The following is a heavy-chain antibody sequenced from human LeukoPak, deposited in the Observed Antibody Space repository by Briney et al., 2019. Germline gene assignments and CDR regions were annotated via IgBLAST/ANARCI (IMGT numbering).Heavy chain of an antibody. Sequence: SVKVSCKASGGSFSSYAISWVRQAPGQGLEWMGRIIPIFGIANYAQKFQGRVTITADKSTSTAYMELSSLRSEDTAVYYCAGNVHPSGVVVVPSSSPGWFDPWGQGTLVTVSS. CDR2: IIPIFGIA. CDR1: GGSFSSYA. J-gene: IGHJ5*02. CDR3: AGNVHPSGVVVVPSSSPGWFDP. V-gene: IGHV1-69*04. D-gene: IGHD2-15*01.